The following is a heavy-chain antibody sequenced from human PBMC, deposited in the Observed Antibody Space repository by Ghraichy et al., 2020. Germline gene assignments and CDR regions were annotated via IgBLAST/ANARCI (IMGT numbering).Heavy chain of an antibody. D-gene: IGHD2-2*01. CDR3: ARGVPAARLLGY. CDR1: GGSFSGYY. CDR2: INHSGST. J-gene: IGHJ4*02. Sequence: GSLRLSCAVYGGSFSGYYWSWIRQPPGKGLEWIGEINHSGSTNYNPSLKSRVTISVDTSKNQFSLKLSSVTAADTAVYYCARGVPAARLLGYWGQGTLVTVSS. V-gene: IGHV4-34*01.